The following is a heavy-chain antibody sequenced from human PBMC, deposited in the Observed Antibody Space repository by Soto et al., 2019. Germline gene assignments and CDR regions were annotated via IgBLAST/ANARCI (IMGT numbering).Heavy chain of an antibody. D-gene: IGHD1-26*01. Sequence: SETLSLTCSVSGGSINSDDSXWGWVRQSPGKGLEWIGSLYYGGSTFYNPSLKSRVTISLDTSKNQFSLRLTSVTAADTAIYYCARQLPVGATSWFDPWGQGTLVTVSS. J-gene: IGHJ5*02. V-gene: IGHV4-39*01. CDR2: LYYGGST. CDR1: GGSINSDDSX. CDR3: ARQLPVGATSWFDP.